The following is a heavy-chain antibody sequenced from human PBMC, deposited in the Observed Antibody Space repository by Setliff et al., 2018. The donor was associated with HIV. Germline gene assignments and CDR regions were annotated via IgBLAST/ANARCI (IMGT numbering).Heavy chain of an antibody. CDR3: ARNPVAGITPFVFDY. J-gene: IGHJ4*02. V-gene: IGHV4-38-2*02. D-gene: IGHD1-1*01. CDR2: IIHSGST. Sequence: SETLSLTCNVSGYSISNGSYWGWIRQPPGKGLEWIGEIIHSGSTNYNPSLKSRVTISVDTSKNQFSLQLTSVTAADTAVFYCARNPVAGITPFVFDYWGQGTLVTVSS. CDR1: GYSISNGSY.